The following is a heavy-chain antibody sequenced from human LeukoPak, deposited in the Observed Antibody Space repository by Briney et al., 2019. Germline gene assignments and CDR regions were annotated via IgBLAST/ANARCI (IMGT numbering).Heavy chain of an antibody. D-gene: IGHD5-24*01. CDR2: VDHSGST. Sequence: SETLSLTCAIYGGSFSGNYWSWIRQPPGKGLEWIGEVDHSGSTNYNPSLKSRVTISVDTSKYQFSLKLSSVTAADTAVYYCARGATRGAFDIWGQGTMVTVSS. J-gene: IGHJ3*02. V-gene: IGHV4-34*01. CDR3: ARGATRGAFDI. CDR1: GGSFSGNY.